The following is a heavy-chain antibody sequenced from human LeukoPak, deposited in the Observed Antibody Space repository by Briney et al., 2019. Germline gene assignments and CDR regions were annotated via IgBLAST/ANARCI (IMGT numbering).Heavy chain of an antibody. V-gene: IGHV3-33*06. D-gene: IGHD6-13*01. CDR1: GFTFSSYG. Sequence: GRSLRLSCAASGFTFSSYGMHWVRQAPGKGLEWVAVIWYDGSNKYYADSVKGRFTISRDNSKNTLYLQMNSLRADDTAVYYCAKDRLGAAAGFFDYWGQGSLVTVSS. J-gene: IGHJ4*02. CDR3: AKDRLGAAAGFFDY. CDR2: IWYDGSNK.